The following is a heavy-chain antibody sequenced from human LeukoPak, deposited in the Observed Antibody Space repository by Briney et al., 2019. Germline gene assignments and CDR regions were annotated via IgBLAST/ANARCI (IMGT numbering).Heavy chain of an antibody. Sequence: PSETLSLTCAVYGVSFSDYYWSWLRQSPGKGLEWIGEINHSGSTNYNPSLKSRVTISIDTSKNQFSLNLSSVTAADTAVYYCAREGRALADLPTSDYWGQGTLVTVSS. V-gene: IGHV4-34*01. J-gene: IGHJ4*02. D-gene: IGHD6-25*01. CDR2: INHSGST. CDR1: GVSFSDYY. CDR3: AREGRALADLPTSDY.